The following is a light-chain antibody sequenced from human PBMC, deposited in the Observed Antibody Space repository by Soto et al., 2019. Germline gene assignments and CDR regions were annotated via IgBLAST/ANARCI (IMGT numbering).Light chain of an antibody. CDR3: QQYGSSST. CDR2: GAS. Sequence: EIVMTQYPAPRSVSPGERSTLSCRASQSVSSNLAWYQQKPGQAPRLLIYGASTRATGIPARFSGSGSGTDFTLTISRLEREDFAVYYCQQYGSSSTFGQGTRLEIK. CDR1: QSVSSN. V-gene: IGKV3-15*01. J-gene: IGKJ5*01.